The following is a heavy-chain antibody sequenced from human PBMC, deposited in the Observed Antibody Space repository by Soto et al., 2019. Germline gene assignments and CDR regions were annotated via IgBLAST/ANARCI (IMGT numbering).Heavy chain of an antibody. J-gene: IGHJ6*02. CDR2: ISSSSSTI. CDR1: GFTFSSYI. D-gene: IGHD6-19*01. V-gene: IGHV3-48*02. CDR3: AREGNGGWYWSTQRHYYYYYGMDV. Sequence: PGGSLRLSWAASGFTFSSYIMNWVRQAPGKGLEWVSYISSSSSTIYYADSVKGRFTISRDNAKNSLYLQMNSLRDEDTAVYYCAREGNGGWYWSTQRHYYYYYGMDVWGQGTTVTVSS.